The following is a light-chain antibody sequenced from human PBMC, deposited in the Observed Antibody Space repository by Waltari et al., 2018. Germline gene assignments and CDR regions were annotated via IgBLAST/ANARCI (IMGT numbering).Light chain of an antibody. V-gene: IGLV7-43*01. CDR3: LLYYGGAQPWV. CDR1: TGAVTSGYY. J-gene: IGLJ3*02. Sequence: QTVVTQEPSLTVSPGGTVTLTCASSTGAVTSGYYPNWFQQKPGQAPRALIYSTSNKHPWTPARFSGSLLGGKAALTLSGVQPEDEAEYYCLLYYGGAQPWVFGRGTKLTVL. CDR2: STS.